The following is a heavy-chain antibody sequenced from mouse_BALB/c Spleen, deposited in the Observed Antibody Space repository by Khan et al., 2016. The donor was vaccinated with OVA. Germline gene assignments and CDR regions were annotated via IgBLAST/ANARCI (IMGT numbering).Heavy chain of an antibody. V-gene: IGHV5-6*01. CDR1: GFTFSTFA. CDR3: ARHTYGPFAY. D-gene: IGHD1-1*01. CDR2: ISTDGDYI. Sequence: EVELVESGGDLVKPGGSLKLSCAASGFTFSTFAMSWVRQTPDKRLEWVATISTDGDYIYYPDSVKGRFTISRDNAKNTLYLQMSRLRSEDTAMYDCARHTYGPFAYWGQGTLVTVSA. J-gene: IGHJ3*01.